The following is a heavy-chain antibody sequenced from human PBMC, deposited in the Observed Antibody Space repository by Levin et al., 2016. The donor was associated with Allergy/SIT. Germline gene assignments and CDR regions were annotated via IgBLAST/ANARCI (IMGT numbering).Heavy chain of an antibody. D-gene: IGHD4-17*01. CDR3: ARNLMTTVTTDAFDI. J-gene: IGHJ3*02. V-gene: IGHV3-21*01. CDR2: ISSSSSYI. Sequence: WIRQPPGKGLEWVSSISSSSSYIYYADSVKGRFTISRDNAKNSLYLQMNSLRAEDTAVYYCARNLMTTVTTDAFDIWGQGTMVTVSS.